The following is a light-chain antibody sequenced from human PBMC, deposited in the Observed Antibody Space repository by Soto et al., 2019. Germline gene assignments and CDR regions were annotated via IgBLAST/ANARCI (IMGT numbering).Light chain of an antibody. Sequence: QSALTQPPSASGSPGQSVTISCTGTSGDVGSYNYVSWYQQHPGKAPKLIIYEVTKRPSGVPDRFSGSKSGNTASLTVSGLQPEDEADYYCSSFRARNNIFGTGTKLTVL. CDR1: SGDVGSYNY. V-gene: IGLV2-8*01. CDR2: EVT. CDR3: SSFRARNNI. J-gene: IGLJ1*01.